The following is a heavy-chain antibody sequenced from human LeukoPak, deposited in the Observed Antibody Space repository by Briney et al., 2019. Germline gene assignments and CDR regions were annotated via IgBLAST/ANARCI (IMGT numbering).Heavy chain of an antibody. CDR3: ARGRQLERLRVAVVRVWFDP. CDR2: INHSGST. CDR1: GGSFSGYY. J-gene: IGHJ5*02. V-gene: IGHV4-34*01. Sequence: SETLSLTCAVYGGSFSGYYWSWIRQPPGKGLEWIGEINHSGSTNYNPSLKSRVTISVDTSKNQFSLKLSSVTAADTAVYYCARGRQLERLRVAVVRVWFDPWGQGTLVTVSS. D-gene: IGHD1-1*01.